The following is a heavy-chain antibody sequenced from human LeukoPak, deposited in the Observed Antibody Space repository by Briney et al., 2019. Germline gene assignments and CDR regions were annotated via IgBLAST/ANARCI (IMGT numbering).Heavy chain of an antibody. D-gene: IGHD1-1*01. CDR1: GFTFSSYW. CDR2: IKQDGSEK. J-gene: IGHJ3*02. CDR3: ARDLIWSGASDAFDI. Sequence: PGGSLRLSCAASGFTFSSYWMSWVRQAPGKGLEWVANIKQDGSEKYYVDSVKGRFTISRDNAKNSLYLQMNSLRAEDTAVYYCARDLIWSGASDAFDIWGQGTMVTVSS. V-gene: IGHV3-7*01.